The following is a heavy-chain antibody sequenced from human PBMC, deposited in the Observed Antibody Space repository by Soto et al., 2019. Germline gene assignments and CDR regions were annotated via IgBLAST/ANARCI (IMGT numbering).Heavy chain of an antibody. V-gene: IGHV3-74*01. CDR2: INHDGSDT. J-gene: IGHJ5*02. CDR3: VREVSSDVKSRSRGWFDP. Sequence: EVQLVESGGGLVQPGGSMRLSCATSGFTFSLYWMHWVRQAPGMGLMWVSRINHDGSDTLYADSARGRFIVSRDNAQNTVYLQMNSLTVEDTAVYYCVREVSSDVKSRSRGWFDPWGHGALVTVSS. D-gene: IGHD2-2*01. CDR1: GFTFSLYW.